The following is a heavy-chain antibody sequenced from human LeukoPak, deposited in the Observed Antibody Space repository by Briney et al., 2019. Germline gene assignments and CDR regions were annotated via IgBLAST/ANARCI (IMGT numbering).Heavy chain of an antibody. CDR1: GFTFSSYS. Sequence: PGGSLRLSCAASGFTFSSYSMNWVRQAPGKGLEWVSSISSSSSYIYYADSVKGRFTSSRDNAKNSLYLQMNSLRAEDTAVYYCARGKAAAGTRYFDYWGQGTLVTVSS. V-gene: IGHV3-21*01. J-gene: IGHJ4*02. CDR2: ISSSSSYI. D-gene: IGHD6-13*01. CDR3: ARGKAAAGTRYFDY.